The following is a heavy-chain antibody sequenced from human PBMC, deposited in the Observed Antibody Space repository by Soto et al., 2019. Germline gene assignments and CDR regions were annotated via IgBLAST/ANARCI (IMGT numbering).Heavy chain of an antibody. Sequence: PGESLKISCKGSGYSFTSYWIGWVRQMPGKGLEWMGIIYPGDSDTRYSPSCQGQVTISAVKSISTAYLQWSSLKASDTAMYYCARGHAYYYYYMDVWGKGTTVTVSS. CDR1: GYSFTSYW. J-gene: IGHJ6*03. CDR2: IYPGDSDT. CDR3: ARGHAYYYYYMDV. V-gene: IGHV5-51*01.